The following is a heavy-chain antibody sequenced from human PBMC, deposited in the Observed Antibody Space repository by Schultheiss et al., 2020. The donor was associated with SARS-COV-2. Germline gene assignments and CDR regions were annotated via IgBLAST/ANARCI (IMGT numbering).Heavy chain of an antibody. CDR2: ISSNGGST. J-gene: IGHJ3*02. V-gene: IGHV3-64*04. CDR3: AILYITRITMIVVASEDAFDI. Sequence: GESLKISCAASGFTFSDYYMSWIRQAPGKGLEYVSAISSNGGSTYYADSVKGRFTISRDNSKNTLYLQMNSLRAEDTAVYYCAILYITRITMIVVASEDAFDIWGQGTMVTVSS. D-gene: IGHD3-22*01. CDR1: GFTFSDYY.